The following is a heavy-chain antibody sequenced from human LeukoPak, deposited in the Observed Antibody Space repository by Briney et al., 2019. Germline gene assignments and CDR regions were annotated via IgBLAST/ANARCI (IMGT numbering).Heavy chain of an antibody. D-gene: IGHD3-3*02. Sequence: GGSLRLSCSASGFTFSSYASHWVRQAPGKGLEYVSAISSSTNGDATYYADSVKGRFTISRDKSKNTLYLQMSSLRAEDTAVYYCVKGRTFSRDAFDIWGQGTMVTVSS. V-gene: IGHV3-64D*06. J-gene: IGHJ3*02. CDR1: GFTFSSYA. CDR2: ISSSTNGDAT. CDR3: VKGRTFSRDAFDI.